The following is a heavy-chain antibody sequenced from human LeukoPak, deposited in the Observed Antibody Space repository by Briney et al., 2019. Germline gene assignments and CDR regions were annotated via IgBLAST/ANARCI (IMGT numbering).Heavy chain of an antibody. J-gene: IGHJ3*02. CDR2: IYYSGST. CDR3: ARVGWDYYDSSERSAFDI. D-gene: IGHD3-22*01. CDR1: GGSVSSSSYY. V-gene: IGHV4-39*07. Sequence: SETLSLTCTVSGGSVSSSSYYWGWIRQPPGKGLEWIGSIYYSGSTYYNPSLKSRVTISVDTSKNQFSLKLSSVTAADTAVYYCARVGWDYYDSSERSAFDIWGQGTMVTVSS.